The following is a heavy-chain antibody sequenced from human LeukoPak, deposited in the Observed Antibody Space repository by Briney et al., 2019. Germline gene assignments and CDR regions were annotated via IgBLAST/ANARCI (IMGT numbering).Heavy chain of an antibody. CDR2: IYYSRST. Sequence: PSQTLSLTCPVSGGSISSGGYYWRWIRQHPGKGLECIGYIYYSRSTYYNPSLKSRVTISVDTSKNQLSLKLSSATAADTAVYYCARGVVVPAANPIDSGWKDAFDIWGQGTMVTVSS. J-gene: IGHJ3*02. V-gene: IGHV4-31*03. CDR3: ARGVVVPAANPIDSGWKDAFDI. D-gene: IGHD2-2*01. CDR1: GGSISSGGYY.